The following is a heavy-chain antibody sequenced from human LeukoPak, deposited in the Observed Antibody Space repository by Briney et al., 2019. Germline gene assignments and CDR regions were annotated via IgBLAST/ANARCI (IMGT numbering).Heavy chain of an antibody. CDR1: GFTFSSYD. V-gene: IGHV3-23*01. D-gene: IGHD3-10*02. Sequence: GGSLRLSCAASGFTFSSYDMRWLRQAPGEGLEWVSGNSGGGRSTYYADSMKDRFTISRDNSKNTLYLQVNSLRADDTAIYYCAKMDFCSGSYYILNPPDYWGQGTLVTVSS. CDR2: NSGGGRST. CDR3: AKMDFCSGSYYILNPPDY. J-gene: IGHJ4*02.